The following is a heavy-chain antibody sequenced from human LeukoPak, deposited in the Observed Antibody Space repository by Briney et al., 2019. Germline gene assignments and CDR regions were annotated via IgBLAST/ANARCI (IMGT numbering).Heavy chain of an antibody. CDR2: ISSSSSYI. J-gene: IGHJ4*02. CDR1: GFTFSSYS. D-gene: IGHD3-22*01. Sequence: GGSLRLSCAASGFTFSSYSMNWVRQAPGKGLEWVSSISSSSSYIYYADSVKGRFTISRDNAKNSLYLQMNSLRAEDTAVYYCAKASSSGYYYDGYGGFDYWGQGTLVTVSS. CDR3: AKASSSGYYYDGYGGFDY. V-gene: IGHV3-21*01.